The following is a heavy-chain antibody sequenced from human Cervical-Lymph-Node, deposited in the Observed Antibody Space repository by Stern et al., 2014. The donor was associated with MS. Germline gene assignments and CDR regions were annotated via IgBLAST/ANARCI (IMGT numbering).Heavy chain of an antibody. CDR3: ARGELKEGLVRGMDV. CDR1: GGTFSSYA. CDR2: IIPIFGTA. V-gene: IGHV1-69*01. Sequence: VKLVESGAEVKKPGSSGKVSCKASGGTFSSYAISWVRQAPGQGRARRGGIIPIFGTANYAQKFQGRVTITADESTSTAYMELSSLRSEDPAVYYCARGELKEGLVRGMDVWGQGTTVTVSS. J-gene: IGHJ6*02. D-gene: IGHD1-26*01.